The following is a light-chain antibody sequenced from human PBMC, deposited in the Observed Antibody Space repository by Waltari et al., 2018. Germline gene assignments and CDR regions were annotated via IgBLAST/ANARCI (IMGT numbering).Light chain of an antibody. CDR1: ENVNKY. CDR3: QHCYGTPHS. Sequence: DCQMTQSPASLSASVGDSVTITCRANENVNKYLNWYQQKPGKAPKLLIYNTNPLQSGVPSRFSGSGSGTDYTFIISSLQPEDVATYYCQHCYGTPHSFGQGTKVEIK. J-gene: IGKJ2*03. V-gene: IGKV1-39*01. CDR2: NTN.